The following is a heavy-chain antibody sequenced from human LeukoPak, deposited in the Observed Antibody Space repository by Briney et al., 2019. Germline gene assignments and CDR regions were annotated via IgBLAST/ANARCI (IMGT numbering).Heavy chain of an antibody. CDR1: GDSVSSSRNY. CDR2: LYYSGNT. V-gene: IGHV4-39*07. CDR3: ARGYDISGFPLDY. J-gene: IGHJ4*02. Sequence: PSETLSLTCTVSGDSVSSSRNYWGWFRQPPGKGLEWIASLYYSGNTFYNPSLKSPVTISVDTSKNQLSLKLTSVTAADTAIYYCARGYDISGFPLDYWGQGIQVTVSS. D-gene: IGHD3-22*01.